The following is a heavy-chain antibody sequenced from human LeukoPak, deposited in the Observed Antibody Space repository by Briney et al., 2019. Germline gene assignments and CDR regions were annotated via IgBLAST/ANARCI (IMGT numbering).Heavy chain of an antibody. CDR3: ASGKTYYYDSSGYKFGGLFDY. V-gene: IGHV1-46*01. J-gene: IGHJ4*02. Sequence: ASVKVSCKASGYTFTSYYMHWVRQAPGQGLEWMGIINPSGGSTSYAQKFQGRVTMTRDTSTSTVYMELSSLRSEDTAVYYCASGKTYYYDSSGYKFGGLFDYWGQGTLVTVSS. CDR1: GYTFTSYY. CDR2: INPSGGST. D-gene: IGHD3-22*01.